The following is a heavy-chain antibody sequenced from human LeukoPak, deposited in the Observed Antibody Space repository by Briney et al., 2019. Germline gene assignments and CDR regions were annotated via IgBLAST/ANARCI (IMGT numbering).Heavy chain of an antibody. D-gene: IGHD3-9*01. CDR1: GGSISSSSYY. V-gene: IGHV4-39*01. J-gene: IGHJ5*02. CDR3: ALAVLRYFDWLSNWFDP. CDR2: IYYSGST. Sequence: SETLSLTCTVSGGSISSSSYYWGWIRQPPGKGLEWIGSIYYSGSTYYNPSLKSRFTISVDTSKNQFSLKLSSVTAADTAVYYCALAVLRYFDWLSNWFDPWGQGTLVTVSS.